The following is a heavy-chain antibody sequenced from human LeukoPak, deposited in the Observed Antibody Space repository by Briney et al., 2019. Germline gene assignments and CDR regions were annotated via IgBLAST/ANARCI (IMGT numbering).Heavy chain of an antibody. Sequence: GGSLRLSCAASGFTFSSYAMSWVRQAPGKGLEWVSAISGSGGSTYYADSVKGRFAISRDNSKNTLYLQMNSLRAEDTAVYYCAKDDSSSWYVIGYWGQGTLVTVSS. CDR1: GFTFSSYA. CDR3: AKDDSSSWYVIGY. J-gene: IGHJ4*02. V-gene: IGHV3-23*01. CDR2: ISGSGGST. D-gene: IGHD6-13*01.